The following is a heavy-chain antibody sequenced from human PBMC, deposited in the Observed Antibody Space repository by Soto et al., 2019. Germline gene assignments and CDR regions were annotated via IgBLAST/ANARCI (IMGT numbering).Heavy chain of an antibody. CDR2: IIPIFGTA. CDR3: GANYYGSGSYYYYYGIGV. J-gene: IGHJ6*02. V-gene: IGHV1-69*13. CDR1: GWSISIYA. D-gene: IGHD3-10*01. Sequence: SSLNVDCKAFGWSISIYAGGWVRQAPGQGLEWMGGIIPIFGTANYAQKFQGRVTITADESTSTAYMELSSLRSEDTAVYYCGANYYGSGSYYYYYGIGVWGQGTTVTVSS.